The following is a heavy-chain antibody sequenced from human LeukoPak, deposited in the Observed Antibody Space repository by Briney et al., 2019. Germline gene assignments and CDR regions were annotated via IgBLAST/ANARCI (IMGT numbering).Heavy chain of an antibody. CDR1: GYTFTSYD. CDR2: MNLNSGNT. Sequence: ASVKVSCKASGYTFTSYDINWVRQATGQGLEWMGWMNLNSGNTGYAQKFQGRVTMTEDTSTDTAYMELSSLRSEDTAVYYCATYTPGAAGAVYYYYYMDVWGKGTTVTISS. V-gene: IGHV1-8*01. CDR3: ATYTPGAAGAVYYYYYMDV. D-gene: IGHD6-13*01. J-gene: IGHJ6*03.